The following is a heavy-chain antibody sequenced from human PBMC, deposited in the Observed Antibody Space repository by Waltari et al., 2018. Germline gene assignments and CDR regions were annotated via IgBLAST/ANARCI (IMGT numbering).Heavy chain of an antibody. V-gene: IGHV4-38-2*02. CDR2: IYHSGST. D-gene: IGHD5-12*01. CDR1: GYSIHSGYY. Sequence: QVQLQASGPGLVKPSEPLSLTCTVPGYSIHSGYYWGWTRQPPGKGLEWIGSIYHSGSTYYNPSLKSRVTISVDMSKNQFSLKLNSVTAADTAVYYCAREAGDGYLVDYWGQGSLVTVSS. CDR3: AREAGDGYLVDY. J-gene: IGHJ4*02.